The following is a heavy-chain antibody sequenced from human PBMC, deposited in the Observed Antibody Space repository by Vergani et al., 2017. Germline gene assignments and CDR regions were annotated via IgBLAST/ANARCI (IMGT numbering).Heavy chain of an antibody. CDR2: IYSSGST. D-gene: IGHD3-16*01. CDR3: AGVLGVFDP. Sequence: QVQLQESGPGLVKPSQTLSLTCTVSGGPISSGYYYWSWIRQPAGKGLEWIGRIYSSGSTNYNPSLKSRVTISVDTSKNQFSLKLSSVTAADTAVYYCAGVLGVFDPWGQGTLVTVSS. J-gene: IGHJ5*02. V-gene: IGHV4-61*02. CDR1: GGPISSGYYY.